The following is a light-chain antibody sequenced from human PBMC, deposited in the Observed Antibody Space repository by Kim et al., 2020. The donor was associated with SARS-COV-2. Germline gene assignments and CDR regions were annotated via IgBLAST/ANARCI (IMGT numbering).Light chain of an antibody. CDR1: SLRRYY. CDR2: GKN. J-gene: IGLJ1*01. V-gene: IGLV3-19*01. Sequence: SSELTQDPAVSVALGQTVRITCQGDSLRRYYASWYQQKPGQAPVVVIYGKNNRPSGIPDRFSGSSSGNTASLTITGAQAEDEADYYCNSLDSSGIHLLYV. CDR3: NSLDSSGIHLLYV.